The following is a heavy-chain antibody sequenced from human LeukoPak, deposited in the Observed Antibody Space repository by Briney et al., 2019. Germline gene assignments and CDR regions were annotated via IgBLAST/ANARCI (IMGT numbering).Heavy chain of an antibody. CDR2: IYHSGST. V-gene: IGHV4-38-2*02. CDR3: ARSYGGSGSYYYYGMDI. Sequence: SETLSLTCTVSGYFISSCFYWGWIRQSPEKGLEWIGTIYHSGSTYYNPSLKSRVIISVDTSKNQFSLKLSSVTAADTAVYYCARSYGGSGSYYYYGMDIWGQGTTVTVSS. CDR1: GYFISSCFY. D-gene: IGHD3-10*01. J-gene: IGHJ6*02.